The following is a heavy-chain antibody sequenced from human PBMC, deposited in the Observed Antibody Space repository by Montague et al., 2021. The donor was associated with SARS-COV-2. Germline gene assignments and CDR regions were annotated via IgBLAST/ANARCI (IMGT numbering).Heavy chain of an antibody. V-gene: IGHV3-33*01. CDR1: GFIFSSYG. CDR3: ARGSVGGYYFDY. Sequence: SLRLSCAASGFIFSSYGMHWVRQAPGKGLEWVAHIWYDGSNENYVDSVKGRFTISRDNFKNTLYLQMNSLRAEDTAIYYWARGSVGGYYFDYWGQGTLVTVSS. CDR2: IWYDGSNE. D-gene: IGHD1-26*01. J-gene: IGHJ4*02.